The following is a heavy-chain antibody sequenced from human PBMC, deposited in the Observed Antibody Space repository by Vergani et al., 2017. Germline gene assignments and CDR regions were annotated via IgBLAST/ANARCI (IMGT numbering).Heavy chain of an antibody. J-gene: IGHJ3*02. Sequence: QVQLQESGPGLVKPSETLSLTCTVSGGSISRYYWSWIRQPPGKGLEWIGYIYYSGSTNYNPSLKSRVTRSVDTSKNQFSLKLSSVTAADTAVYYCARNQYGGGDCYSDAFDIWGQGTMVTVSS. CDR3: ARNQYGGGDCYSDAFDI. D-gene: IGHD2-21*02. CDR1: GGSISRYY. CDR2: IYYSGST. V-gene: IGHV4-59*01.